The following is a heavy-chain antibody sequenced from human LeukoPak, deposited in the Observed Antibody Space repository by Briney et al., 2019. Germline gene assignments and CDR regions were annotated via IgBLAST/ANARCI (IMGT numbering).Heavy chain of an antibody. J-gene: IGHJ1*01. D-gene: IGHD6-13*01. CDR3: ARDWASGSSSWYTH. CDR1: GFTFSSYS. CDR2: ISSSSSYI. Sequence: PGGSLRLSCAASGFTFSSYSMNWVRQAPGKGLEWVSSISSSSSYIYYADSVKGRFTISRDNAKNSLYLQMNSLRAEDTAVYYCARDWASGSSSWYTHWGQGTLVTVSS. V-gene: IGHV3-21*01.